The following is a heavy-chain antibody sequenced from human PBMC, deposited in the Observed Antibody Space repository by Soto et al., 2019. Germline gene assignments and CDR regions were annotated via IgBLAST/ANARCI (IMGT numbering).Heavy chain of an antibody. J-gene: IGHJ5*02. CDR2: IVVGSGNT. V-gene: IGHV1-58*01. Sequence: SVWVPCRASGFTFTISAVQWVRQARGQRLEWIGWIVVGSGNTNYAQKFQERVTITRDMSTSTAYMELSSLRSEDTAVYYCAASITSGAYSGYDPWGQGTLVTVSS. CDR3: AASITSGAYSGYDP. D-gene: IGHD5-12*01. CDR1: GFTFTISA.